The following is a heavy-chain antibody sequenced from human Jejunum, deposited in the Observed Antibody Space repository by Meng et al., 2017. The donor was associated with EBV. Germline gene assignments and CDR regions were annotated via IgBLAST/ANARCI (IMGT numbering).Heavy chain of an antibody. J-gene: IGHJ4*02. Sequence: QVQLTGPGPGLVKPSRTLSLTCAVAGGSISTDNWWSWVRQPPGKGLEYIGEIHHSGSTKYNPSLKSRVTISVDKSNNHFSLKLSSVTAADTAVYYCARDRGVEDYWGQGTLVTVSS. CDR2: IHHSGST. CDR3: ARDRGVEDY. V-gene: IGHV4-4*02. CDR1: GGSISTDNW. D-gene: IGHD5-24*01.